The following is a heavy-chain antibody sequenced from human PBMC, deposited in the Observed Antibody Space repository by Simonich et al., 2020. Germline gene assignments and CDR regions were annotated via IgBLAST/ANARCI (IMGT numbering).Heavy chain of an antibody. D-gene: IGHD6-19*01. J-gene: IGHJ6*02. CDR3: ARWIAVAGTGAYGMDV. V-gene: IGHV3-21*01. CDR1: GFTFSSYS. CDR2: ISSSSSYI. Sequence: EVQLVESGGGLVKPGWSLRLSCAASGFTFSSYSMNWVRQAPGKGLEWVSSISSSSSYIYYADSVKGQFTITRDNAKNSLYLQMNSLRAEDTAVYYCARWIAVAGTGAYGMDVWGQGTTVTVSS.